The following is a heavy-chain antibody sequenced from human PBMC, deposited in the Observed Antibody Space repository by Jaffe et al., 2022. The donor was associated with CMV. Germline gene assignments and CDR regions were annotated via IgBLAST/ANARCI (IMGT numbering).Heavy chain of an antibody. Sequence: QVQLQESGPGLVKPSETLSLTCTVSGGSISSYYWSWIRQPPGKGLEWIGYIYYSGSTNYNPSLKSRVTISVDTSKNQFSLKLSSVTAADTAVYYCARHAVYGDYSAFDYWGQGTLVTVSS. V-gene: IGHV4-59*08. CDR2: IYYSGST. CDR1: GGSISSYY. D-gene: IGHD4-17*01. J-gene: IGHJ4*02. CDR3: ARHAVYGDYSAFDY.